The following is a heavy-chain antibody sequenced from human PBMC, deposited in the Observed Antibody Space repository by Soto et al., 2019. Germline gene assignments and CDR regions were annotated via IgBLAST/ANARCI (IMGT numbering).Heavy chain of an antibody. V-gene: IGHV4-34*01. CDR1: GGSFSGYY. Sequence: SETLSLTCAVYGGSFSGYYWSWIRQPPGKGLEWIGEINHSGSTNYNPSLKSRVTISVDTSKNQFSLKLSSVTAADTAVYYCARDSSSSGPPAFDIWGQGTMVTVSS. D-gene: IGHD6-13*01. J-gene: IGHJ3*02. CDR3: ARDSSSSGPPAFDI. CDR2: INHSGST.